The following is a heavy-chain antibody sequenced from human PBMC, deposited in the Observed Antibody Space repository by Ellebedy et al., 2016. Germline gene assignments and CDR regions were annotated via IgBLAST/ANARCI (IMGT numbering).Heavy chain of an antibody. V-gene: IGHV3-23*01. CDR2: ISAGSDTT. D-gene: IGHD4-17*01. CDR3: RQGHYADL. Sequence: GEYLKISXTASGFNFNTFFMSWVRQAPGKGLEWVSTISAGSDTTRLADSVKGRFTISRDSSKNSVYLRMNNLRVEDTAVYYCRQGHYADLWGQGTLVTVSS. J-gene: IGHJ4*02. CDR1: GFNFNTFF.